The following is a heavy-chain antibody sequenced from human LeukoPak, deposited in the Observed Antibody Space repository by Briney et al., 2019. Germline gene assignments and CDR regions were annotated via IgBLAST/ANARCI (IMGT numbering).Heavy chain of an antibody. CDR1: GFTFSSYA. CDR3: AKDSHYYDSSGYYYANFQH. V-gene: IGHV3-23*01. CDR2: ISGSGGST. Sequence: GGSLRLSCAASGFTFSSYAMSWVRQAPGKGLEWVSAISGSGGSTYYADSVKGRFTISRDNSKNTLYLQMNSLRAEDTAVYYCAKDSHYYDSSGYYYANFQHWGQGTLVTVSS. J-gene: IGHJ1*01. D-gene: IGHD3-22*01.